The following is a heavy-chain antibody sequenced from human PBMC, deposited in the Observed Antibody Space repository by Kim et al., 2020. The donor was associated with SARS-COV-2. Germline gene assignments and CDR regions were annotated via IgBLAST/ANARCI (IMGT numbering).Heavy chain of an antibody. CDR3: ATSPATRRGHWFDP. Sequence: ASVKVSCKVSGYTLTELSMHWVRQAPGKGLEWMGGFDPEDGETIYAQKCQGRVTMTEDTSTDTAYMELSSLRSEDTAVYYCATSPATRRGHWFDPWGQGTLVTVSS. CDR2: FDPEDGET. CDR1: GYTLTELS. D-gene: IGHD2-15*01. V-gene: IGHV1-24*01. J-gene: IGHJ5*02.